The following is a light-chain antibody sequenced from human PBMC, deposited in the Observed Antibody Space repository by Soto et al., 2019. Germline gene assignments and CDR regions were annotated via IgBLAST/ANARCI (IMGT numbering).Light chain of an antibody. CDR2: ETS. Sequence: EIVLTQSPATLSFSPGERATLSCRASQGVRNDVSWYQQKPGLAPRLLMYETSRRATGIPARFSGSGSGTDFTLTISSLEPEDFAVYYCQQHNNWRDTFGQGTRLEIK. CDR1: QGVRND. CDR3: QQHNNWRDT. V-gene: IGKV3-11*01. J-gene: IGKJ5*01.